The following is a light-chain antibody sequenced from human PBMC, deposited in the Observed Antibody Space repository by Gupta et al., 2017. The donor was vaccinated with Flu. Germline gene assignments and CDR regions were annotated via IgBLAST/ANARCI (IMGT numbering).Light chain of an antibody. Sequence: PDFQSATAREKVTITCRASQSIGTRLDWYQQKPDQAPKLLIESASQSISGVPSRFSGSGSGTDFTLTINSLEAEDAAAYYCHQSSSLPPTFGGGTKVEIK. CDR3: HQSSSLPPT. CDR2: SAS. CDR1: QSIGTR. J-gene: IGKJ4*01. V-gene: IGKV6D-21*02.